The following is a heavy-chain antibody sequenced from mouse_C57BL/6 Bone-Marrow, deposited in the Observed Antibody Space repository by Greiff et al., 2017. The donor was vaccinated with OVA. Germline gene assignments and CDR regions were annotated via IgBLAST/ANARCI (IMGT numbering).Heavy chain of an antibody. V-gene: IGHV5-12*01. CDR2: ISNGGGST. J-gene: IGHJ4*01. Sequence: EVQGVESGGGLVQPGGSLKLSCAASGFTFSDYYMYWVRQTPEKRLEWVAYISNGGGSTYYPDTVKGRFTISRDNAKNTLYLQMSRLKSEDTAMYYCARRGAMDYWGQGTSGTVSS. CDR1: GFTFSDYY. CDR3: ARRGAMDY.